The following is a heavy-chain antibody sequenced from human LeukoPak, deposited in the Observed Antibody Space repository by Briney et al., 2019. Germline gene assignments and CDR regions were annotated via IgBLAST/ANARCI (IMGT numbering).Heavy chain of an antibody. CDR1: GGSISSYY. D-gene: IGHD6-13*01. V-gene: IGHV4-59*01. J-gene: IGHJ3*02. CDR2: IYYSGST. CDR3: AREPGGSSWYEDAFDI. Sequence: PSETLSLSCTVSGGSISSYYWSWIRQPPGKGLEWIGYIYYSGSTNYNPSLKSRVTISVDTSKNQSSLKLSSVTAADTAVYYCAREPGGSSWYEDAFDIWGQGTMVTVSS.